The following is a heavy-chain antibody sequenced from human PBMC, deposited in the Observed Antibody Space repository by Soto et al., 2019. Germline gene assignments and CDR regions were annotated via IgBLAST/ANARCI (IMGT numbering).Heavy chain of an antibody. Sequence: QVQLVQSGGEVKKPGASVKVSCKASGYTFTSYGISWVRQAPGQGLEWMGRISAYNGNTNYAQKLQGRVTMTTDTSASTAYMGLRSLRWDATAVYSCARVVGALGHWFDPWGQRTRVPVSS. CDR1: GYTFTSYG. J-gene: IGHJ5*02. V-gene: IGHV1-18*01. CDR3: ARVVGALGHWFDP. D-gene: IGHD1-26*01. CDR2: ISAYNGNT.